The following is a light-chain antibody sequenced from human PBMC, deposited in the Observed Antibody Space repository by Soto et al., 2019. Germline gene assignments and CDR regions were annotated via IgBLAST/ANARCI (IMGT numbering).Light chain of an antibody. CDR3: YQYNNRPT. CDR1: QTVKSN. Sequence: ELVMTQSPGTPSVSPGERATLSCRTSQTVKSNLAWYQHKPGQSPRLLIYGASTRATTTPGRFSGIGSGTEFTLTIRSLQSEDFAVYVCYQYNNRPTFGQGTKVDIK. J-gene: IGKJ1*01. CDR2: GAS. V-gene: IGKV3D-15*01.